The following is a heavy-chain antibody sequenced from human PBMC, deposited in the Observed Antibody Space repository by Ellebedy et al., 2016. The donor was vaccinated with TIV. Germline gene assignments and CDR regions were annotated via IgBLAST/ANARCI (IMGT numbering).Heavy chain of an antibody. CDR1: GFTFSSYA. D-gene: IGHD3-3*01. J-gene: IGHJ4*02. V-gene: IGHV3-23*01. Sequence: GESLKISCAASGFTFSSYAMSWVRQAPGKGLEWVSAISGSGGSTYYADSVKGRFTLSKDNSKNTLSLQMNSLRAEDTAIYYCSTVEWYRSDYWGQGSLVTVSS. CDR2: ISGSGGST. CDR3: STVEWYRSDY.